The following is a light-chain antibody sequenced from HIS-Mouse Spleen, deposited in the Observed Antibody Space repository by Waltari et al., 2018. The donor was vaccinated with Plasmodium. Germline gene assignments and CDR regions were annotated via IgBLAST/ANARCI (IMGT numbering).Light chain of an antibody. CDR1: AFTQNN. J-gene: IGLJ3*02. Sequence: SYELTQPPSVSVSPGQTARITCSGDAFTQNNTYWYQQKSVTAPVLLIYEDSKLPPGIPERFSGSSSGTMATLTISGAQVEDEADYYCYSTDSSGNHRVFGGGTKLTVL. V-gene: IGLV3-10*01. CDR2: EDS. CDR3: YSTDSSGNHRV.